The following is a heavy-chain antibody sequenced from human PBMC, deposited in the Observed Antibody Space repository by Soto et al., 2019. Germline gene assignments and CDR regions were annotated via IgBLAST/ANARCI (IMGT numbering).Heavy chain of an antibody. CDR3: AKDPYGDYTLPHPGDY. D-gene: IGHD4-17*01. J-gene: IGHJ4*02. CDR1: GFTFSSYE. CDR2: ISGSGGST. Sequence: PGGSLRLSCAASGFTFSSYEMNWVRQAPGKGLEWVSAISGSGGSTYYADSVKGRFTISRDNSKNTLYLQMNSLRAEDTAVYYCAKDPYGDYTLPHPGDYWGQGTLVTVSS. V-gene: IGHV3-23*01.